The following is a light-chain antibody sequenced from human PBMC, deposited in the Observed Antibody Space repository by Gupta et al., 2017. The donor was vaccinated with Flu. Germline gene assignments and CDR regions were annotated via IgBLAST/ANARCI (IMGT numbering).Light chain of an antibody. V-gene: IGKV3-15*01. CDR3: LQNNNWPLT. CDR1: QSFSSN. CDR2: GVS. J-gene: IGKJ1*01. Sequence: DIVMTQSPATLSVSPGERATLSCRASQSFSSNLAWYQQKPGQAPRLLIYGVSTRATGIPARFSGSGSGTEFTLTISSLQPEDFAVYYCLQNNNWPLTFGQGTKVEIK.